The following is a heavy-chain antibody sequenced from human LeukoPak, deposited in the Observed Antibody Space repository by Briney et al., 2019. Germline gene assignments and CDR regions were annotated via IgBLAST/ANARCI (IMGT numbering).Heavy chain of an antibody. Sequence: PGGSLRLSCAASGFTFSSYSMNWVRQAPGKGLEWVSSISSSSSYVYYADSVKGRSTISRDNAKNSLYLQMNSLRAEDTAVYYCARDSIAVAGAFDYWGQGTLVTVSS. V-gene: IGHV3-21*01. D-gene: IGHD6-19*01. CDR2: ISSSSSYV. J-gene: IGHJ4*02. CDR1: GFTFSSYS. CDR3: ARDSIAVAGAFDY.